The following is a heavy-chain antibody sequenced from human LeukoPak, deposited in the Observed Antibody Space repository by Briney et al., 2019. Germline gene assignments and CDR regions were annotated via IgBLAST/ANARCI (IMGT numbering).Heavy chain of an antibody. CDR1: GGSFSGYH. Sequence: SETLSLTCAVHGGSFSGYHWTWIRQSPGKGLEWIGDINPSGSTYYNPSLKSRLTISVDTSKNQFSLKLSSVTAADTAVYYCARGLVGNYYYGMDVWGQGTTVTVSS. V-gene: IGHV4-34*01. CDR3: ARGLVGNYYYGMDV. CDR2: INPSGST. D-gene: IGHD4-23*01. J-gene: IGHJ6*02.